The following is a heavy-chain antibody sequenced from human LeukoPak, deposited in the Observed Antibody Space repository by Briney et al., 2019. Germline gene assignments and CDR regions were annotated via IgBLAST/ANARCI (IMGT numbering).Heavy chain of an antibody. CDR2: ISASGTST. D-gene: IGHD5-24*01. CDR3: AKDARRDGYSYDY. Sequence: GGSLRLSCAASGFTFSSYAMNWVRQAPGKGLEWVPDISASGTSTNYVDSVEGRFTISRDNSNNTLFLQMNSLRAEDTAVYYCAKDARRDGYSYDYWGQGTLVTVSS. CDR1: GFTFSSYA. V-gene: IGHV3-23*01. J-gene: IGHJ4*02.